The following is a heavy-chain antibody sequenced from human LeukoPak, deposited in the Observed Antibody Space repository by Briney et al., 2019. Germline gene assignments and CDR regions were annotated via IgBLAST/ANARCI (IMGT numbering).Heavy chain of an antibody. CDR3: ARMYSSGWCVFDN. J-gene: IGHJ4*02. Sequence: SETLSLTCTVSGGSISTHYWSWIRQPPGQGLEWIGYIYYSGSTNYNPSLKSRVTISVDTSKNQFSLRLRSVTAADTAVYYCARMYSSGWCVFDNWGQGTLVTVSS. D-gene: IGHD6-19*01. V-gene: IGHV4-59*11. CDR2: IYYSGST. CDR1: GGSISTHY.